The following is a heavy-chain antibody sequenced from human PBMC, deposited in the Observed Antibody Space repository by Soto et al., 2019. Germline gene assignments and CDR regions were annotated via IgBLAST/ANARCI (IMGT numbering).Heavy chain of an antibody. CDR1: GFTFDDYA. Sequence: EVQLVESGGGLVQPGRSLRLSCAASGFTFDDYAMHWVRQAPGKGLEWVSGISWNSGRIGYADSVKGRFTISRDNAKNSLYLQMNSRRAEDTALYYCAKGIVGATINWFDPWGQGTLVTVSS. CDR3: AKGIVGATINWFDP. CDR2: ISWNSGRI. J-gene: IGHJ5*02. D-gene: IGHD1-26*01. V-gene: IGHV3-9*01.